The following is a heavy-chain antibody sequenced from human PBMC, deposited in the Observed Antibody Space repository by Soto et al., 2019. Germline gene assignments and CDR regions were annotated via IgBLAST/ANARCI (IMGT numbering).Heavy chain of an antibody. J-gene: IGHJ4*02. CDR1: GFTFSSYS. Sequence: EVQLVESGGGLVQPGGSLRLSYAASGFTFSSYSMNWVRQAPGKGLEWISYTSSGSNTIYYADSVKGRFTISRDNAKNSLYLQMNSLRAEDTAVYYCARDHPFSGYDWGIDYWGQGTLVTVSS. D-gene: IGHD5-12*01. CDR2: TSSGSNTI. V-gene: IGHV3-48*01. CDR3: ARDHPFSGYDWGIDY.